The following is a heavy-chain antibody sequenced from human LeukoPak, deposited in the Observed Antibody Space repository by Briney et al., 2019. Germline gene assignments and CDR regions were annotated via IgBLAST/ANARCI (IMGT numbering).Heavy chain of an antibody. J-gene: IGHJ4*02. Sequence: PSEALSLTCAVYGGSFSGYYWSWIRQPPGKGLEWIGEINHSGSTNYNPSLKSRVTISVDTSKNQFSLKLSSVTAADTAVYCCASGRDFWSGYWVDYWGQGTLVTVSS. D-gene: IGHD3-3*01. CDR1: GGSFSGYY. CDR3: ASGRDFWSGYWVDY. CDR2: INHSGST. V-gene: IGHV4-34*01.